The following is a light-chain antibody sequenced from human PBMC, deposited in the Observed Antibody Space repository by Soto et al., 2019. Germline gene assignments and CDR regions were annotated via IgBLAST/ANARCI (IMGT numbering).Light chain of an antibody. CDR2: DVS. CDR3: CSYEGSSIFV. CDR1: SDDVGGYNL. J-gene: IGLJ1*01. Sequence: QSALAQPASVSLSRGQSITMSCTGTSDDVGGYNLVSWFQQLPGKAPKLMIHDVSKRPSGVSNRFSGSKSGNTASLTISGLQAEDEADYYCCSYEGSSIFVFGTGTKVTVL. V-gene: IGLV2-23*02.